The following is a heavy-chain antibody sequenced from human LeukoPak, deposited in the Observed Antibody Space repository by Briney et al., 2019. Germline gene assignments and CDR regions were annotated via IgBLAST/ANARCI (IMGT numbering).Heavy chain of an antibody. J-gene: IGHJ4*02. CDR2: ISGSGGST. D-gene: IGHD1-1*01. CDR1: GFTFSSYD. Sequence: GGSLRLSCAASGFTFSSYDMNWVRQAPGKGLEWVSAISGSGGSTYYADSVKGRFTISRDNSKNTLYLQMNSLRAEDTAVYYCAKGNWNDVGGAGYWGQGTLVTVSS. CDR3: AKGNWNDVGGAGY. V-gene: IGHV3-23*01.